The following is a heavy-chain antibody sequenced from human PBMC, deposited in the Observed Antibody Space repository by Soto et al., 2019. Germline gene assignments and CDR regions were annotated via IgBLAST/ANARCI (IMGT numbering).Heavy chain of an antibody. Sequence: GGSLRLSCAASGFTFSTSWMSWVRQAPGKGLEWVANIKEDGSEKYYLDSVKGRFTISRDNTKNSLYLQMNSLRADDTAVYYCARFSTSCLWALDYWGQGALVTVSS. CDR3: ARFSTSCLWALDY. CDR1: GFTFSTSW. J-gene: IGHJ4*02. V-gene: IGHV3-7*01. CDR2: IKEDGSEK. D-gene: IGHD2-2*01.